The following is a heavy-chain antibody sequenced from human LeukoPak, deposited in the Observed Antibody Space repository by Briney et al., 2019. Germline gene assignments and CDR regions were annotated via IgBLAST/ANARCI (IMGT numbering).Heavy chain of an antibody. V-gene: IGHV1-18*01. Sequence: ASVKVSCKASGYTFTSYGISWVRQAPGQGLEWMGWISAYNGNTNYAQKLQGRVTMTTDTSTSTAYMELRSLRSDDTAVYYCARDTPQYYYDSSGYYCGRSFDYWGQGTLVTVSS. CDR1: GYTFTSYG. J-gene: IGHJ4*02. CDR2: ISAYNGNT. D-gene: IGHD3-22*01. CDR3: ARDTPQYYYDSSGYYCGRSFDY.